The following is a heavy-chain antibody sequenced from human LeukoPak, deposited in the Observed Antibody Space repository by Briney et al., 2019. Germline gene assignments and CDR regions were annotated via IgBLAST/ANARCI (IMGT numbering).Heavy chain of an antibody. Sequence: SGGSLRLSCAASGFTFSSYAMSWVRQAPGKGLQWVSAISGSGGSTNYADSVKGRFTISRDNSKNTLYLQMNSLRAEDTALYYCAKDRNSGNYYQTGDFHYWGQGILVTVSS. CDR1: GFTFSSYA. J-gene: IGHJ4*02. CDR2: ISGSGGST. CDR3: AKDRNSGNYYQTGDFHY. D-gene: IGHD1-26*01. V-gene: IGHV3-23*01.